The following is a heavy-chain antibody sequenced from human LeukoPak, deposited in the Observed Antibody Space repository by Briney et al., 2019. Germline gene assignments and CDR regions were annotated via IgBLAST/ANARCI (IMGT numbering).Heavy chain of an antibody. J-gene: IGHJ4*02. CDR2: ISGSGGST. CDR3: AKDRGGWEGTGKFDY. CDR1: GFTFSSYA. Sequence: GGSLRLSCAASGFTFSSYAMSWVRQAPGKGLEWVSAISGSGGSTYYADSVKGRFTISRDNSKNTLYLQMNSLRAEDTAVYYCAKDRGGWEGTGKFDYWGQGTLVTVSS. V-gene: IGHV3-23*01. D-gene: IGHD1-26*01.